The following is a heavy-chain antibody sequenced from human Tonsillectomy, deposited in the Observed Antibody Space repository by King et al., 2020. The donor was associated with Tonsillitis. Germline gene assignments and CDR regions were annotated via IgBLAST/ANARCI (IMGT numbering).Heavy chain of an antibody. D-gene: IGHD3-22*01. Sequence: VQLVQSGAEVKKPGASVKVSCKASGYTFTRYGISWVRQAPGQGLEGMGWISAYNGNTNYAQKVQGRVTKTTDTSTSTAYMELRSLRSDDTAVYYCARDDYYDSSGGFDYWGQGTLVTVSS. J-gene: IGHJ4*02. CDR1: GYTFTRYG. CDR2: ISAYNGNT. CDR3: ARDDYYDSSGGFDY. V-gene: IGHV1-18*01.